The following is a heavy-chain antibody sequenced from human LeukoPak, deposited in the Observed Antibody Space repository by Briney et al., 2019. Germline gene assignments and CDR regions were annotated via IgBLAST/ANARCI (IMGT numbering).Heavy chain of an antibody. J-gene: IGHJ4*02. Sequence: GGSLRLSCAASGFTFSSYSVNWVRQAPGEGREWVASISRRSSYIYYADSVKGRFTISRDNAKNSLYLQMNSLRAEDTVVYYCASATVRGVITPGYWGQGTLVTVSS. CDR2: ISRRSSYI. V-gene: IGHV3-21*04. CDR1: GFTFSSYS. D-gene: IGHD3-10*01. CDR3: ASATVRGVITPGY.